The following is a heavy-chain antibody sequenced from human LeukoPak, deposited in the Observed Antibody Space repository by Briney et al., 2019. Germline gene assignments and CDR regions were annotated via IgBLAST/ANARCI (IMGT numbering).Heavy chain of an antibody. Sequence: ASVKVSCKASGYTFTSYDINWVRQATGQGLEWMGRMNPNSGNTGYAQKFQGRVTMTRNTSISTAYMELSSLRSEDTAVYYCARAGITMVRGVIEGDAFDIWGQGTMVTVSS. CDR3: ARAGITMVRGVIEGDAFDI. D-gene: IGHD3-10*01. J-gene: IGHJ3*02. CDR1: GYTFTSYD. CDR2: MNPNSGNT. V-gene: IGHV1-8*01.